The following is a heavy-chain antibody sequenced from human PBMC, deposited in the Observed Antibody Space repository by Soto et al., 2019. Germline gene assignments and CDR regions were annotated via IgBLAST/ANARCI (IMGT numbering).Heavy chain of an antibody. CDR2: DIPLFDTA. D-gene: IGHD3-16*01. CDR3: ATGGQNDGYNFYRGMDV. V-gene: IGHV1-69*01. Sequence: QVQGVQSGAEVKKPGSSVKVSCKVSGGIFTNNAISWVRQAPGQGLEWLGGDIPLFDTAYYAQIFRGRLRISADGATTTAYMELSSLSSADTAVYFCATGGQNDGYNFYRGMDVCGQGTTVTVS. CDR1: GGIFTNNA. J-gene: IGHJ6*02.